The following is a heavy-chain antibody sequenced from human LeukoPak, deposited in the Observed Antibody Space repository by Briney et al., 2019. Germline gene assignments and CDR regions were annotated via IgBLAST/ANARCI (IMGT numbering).Heavy chain of an antibody. J-gene: IGHJ5*02. V-gene: IGHV4-30-4*08. D-gene: IGHD3-22*01. CDR1: GGSISSNSYY. Sequence: PSETLSLTCTVSGGSISSNSYYWDWIRQPPGKGLEWIGYIYYSGSTYYNPSLKSRVTISVDTSKNQFSLKLSSVTAADTAVYYCARDRKYYYDSSGYRGGWFDPWGQGTLVTVSS. CDR2: IYYSGST. CDR3: ARDRKYYYDSSGYRGGWFDP.